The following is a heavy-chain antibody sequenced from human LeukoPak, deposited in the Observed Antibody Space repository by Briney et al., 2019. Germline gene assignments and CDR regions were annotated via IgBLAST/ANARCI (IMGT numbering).Heavy chain of an antibody. J-gene: IGHJ4*02. CDR1: GFTFSSYA. Sequence: AGGSLRLSCAASGFTFSSYAMSWVRQAPGKGLEWVSAISGSGGSTYYADSVKGRFTISRDNSKNTLYLQMNSLRAEDTAVYYCAKGGSRHYDILTGYYPPYYFDYWGRGTLVTVSS. V-gene: IGHV3-23*01. CDR3: AKGGSRHYDILTGYYPPYYFDY. CDR2: ISGSGGST. D-gene: IGHD3-9*01.